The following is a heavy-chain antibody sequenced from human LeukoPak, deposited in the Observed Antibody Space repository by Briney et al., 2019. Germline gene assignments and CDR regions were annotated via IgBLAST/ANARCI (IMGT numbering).Heavy chain of an antibody. CDR3: ARESSGYYRYFDY. V-gene: IGHV3-53*01. Sequence: GGSLRLSCAASGFTVSSNYMSWVRQAPGKGLEWVSVIYSGGSTYYADSVKGRFTISRDNSKNTLYLQMNSLRAEDTAVYYCARESSGYYRYFDYWGQGTLVTVSS. D-gene: IGHD3-22*01. CDR1: GFTVSSNY. CDR2: IYSGGST. J-gene: IGHJ4*02.